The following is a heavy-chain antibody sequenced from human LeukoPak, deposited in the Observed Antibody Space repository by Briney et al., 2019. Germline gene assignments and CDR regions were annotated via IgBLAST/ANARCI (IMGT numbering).Heavy chain of an antibody. CDR1: GFTFSSYA. CDR3: VRGGSAGPLDY. D-gene: IGHD1-14*01. J-gene: IGHJ4*02. CDR2: IISNGGTT. Sequence: GGSLRLSCAASGFTFSSYAMHWVRQAPGKGLEYVSAIISNGGTTYYANSAKGRFTISRDNSKNTLYLQMGSLRAGDMGVYYCVRGGSAGPLDYWGQGTLVTVSS. V-gene: IGHV3-64*01.